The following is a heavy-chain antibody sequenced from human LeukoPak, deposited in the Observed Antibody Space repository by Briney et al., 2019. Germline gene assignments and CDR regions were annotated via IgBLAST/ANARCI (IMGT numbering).Heavy chain of an antibody. CDR3: ARSTTVTNRYYYYYYMDV. J-gene: IGHJ6*03. Sequence: ASVKVSCKASGGTFSSYAISWVRQAPGQGLEWMGGIIPIFGTANYAQKFQGRVTITADKSTSTAYMELSSLRSEDTAVYYCARSTTVTNRYYYYYYMDVWGKGTTVTVSS. V-gene: IGHV1-69*06. CDR2: IIPIFGTA. CDR1: GGTFSSYA. D-gene: IGHD4-17*01.